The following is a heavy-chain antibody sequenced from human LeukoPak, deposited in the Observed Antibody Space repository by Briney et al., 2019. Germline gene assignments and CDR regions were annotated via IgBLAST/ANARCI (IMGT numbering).Heavy chain of an antibody. D-gene: IGHD6-19*01. V-gene: IGHV1-69*06. Sequence: SVKVSCKASGGTFSSYAISWVRQAPGQGLEWMGGIIPNFGTANYAQKFQGRVTITADKSTSTAYMELSSLRSEDTAVYYCARVFSSGWSEDIWGQGTMVTVSS. CDR2: IIPNFGTA. CDR3: ARVFSSGWSEDI. J-gene: IGHJ3*02. CDR1: GGTFSSYA.